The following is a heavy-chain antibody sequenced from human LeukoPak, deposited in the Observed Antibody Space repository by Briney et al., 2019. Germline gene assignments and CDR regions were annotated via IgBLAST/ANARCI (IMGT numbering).Heavy chain of an antibody. CDR1: GLSFGFYA. V-gene: IGHV3-23*01. CDR3: AKDFVRYNIQFDY. CDR2: ISGGGAGT. J-gene: IGHJ4*02. D-gene: IGHD1-14*01. Sequence: GGSLRLSCAASGLSFGFYAMSWVRQAPGKGLEWVSSISGGGAGTYYADSVRGRFTICRDNSKNTLYLQMDSLRAEDTALYYCAKDFVRYNIQFDYWGQGALVTVSS.